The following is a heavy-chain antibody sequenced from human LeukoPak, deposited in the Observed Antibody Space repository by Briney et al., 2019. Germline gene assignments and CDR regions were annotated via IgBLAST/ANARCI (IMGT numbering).Heavy chain of an antibody. V-gene: IGHV1-69*04. J-gene: IGHJ4*02. CDR3: ARDSIMTNRYYFDY. CDR2: IIPIFGIA. D-gene: IGHD1-14*01. CDR1: GGTFSSYA. Sequence: EASVKVSCKASGGTFSSYAISWVRQAPGQGLEWMGRIIPIFGIANYAQKFQGRVTFTADKSTSTAYMELSSLRSEDTAVYYCARDSIMTNRYYFDYWGQGTLVTVSS.